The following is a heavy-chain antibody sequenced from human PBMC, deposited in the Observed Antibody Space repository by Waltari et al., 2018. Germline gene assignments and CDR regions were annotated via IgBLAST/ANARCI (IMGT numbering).Heavy chain of an antibody. CDR3: TRPPGDRRRDY. Sequence: QVQLVDSGGGLVKPGGSLRLSCAASGFSFSDYYMGWIRQAPGKGLEWISYISGSGSTVYYADPVKGRFSISRDNGKNSLYLQMNSLRAEDTAVYYCTRPPGDRRRDYWGQGTLVTVS. CDR2: ISGSGSTV. J-gene: IGHJ4*02. CDR1: GFSFSDYY. V-gene: IGHV3-11*01. D-gene: IGHD3-10*01.